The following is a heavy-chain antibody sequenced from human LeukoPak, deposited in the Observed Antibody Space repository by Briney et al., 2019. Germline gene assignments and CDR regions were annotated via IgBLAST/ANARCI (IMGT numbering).Heavy chain of an antibody. CDR3: ARDHRYYDFWSGYPFFDY. CDR1: GGPFSGYY. D-gene: IGHD3-3*01. CDR2: INHSGST. Sequence: PSETLSLTCAVYGGPFSGYYWSWIRQPPGKGLEWIGEINHSGSTNYNPSLKSRVTISVDTSKNQFSLKLSSVTAADTAVYYCARDHRYYDFWSGYPFFDYWGQGTLVTVSS. J-gene: IGHJ4*02. V-gene: IGHV4-34*01.